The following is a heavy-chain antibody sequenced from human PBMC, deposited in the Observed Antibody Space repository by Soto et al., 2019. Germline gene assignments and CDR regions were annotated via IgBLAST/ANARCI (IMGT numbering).Heavy chain of an antibody. V-gene: IGHV3-21*01. J-gene: IGHJ4*02. D-gene: IGHD3-10*01. CDR3: ATYGSGSYYNAVDY. Sequence: GGSLRLSCAASGFTFSSYSMNWVRQAPGKGLEWVSCISSSSSYIYYADSVKGRLTISRDNAKNSLYLQMNSLRAEDTAVYYCATYGSGSYYNAVDYWGQGTLVTVSS. CDR2: ISSSSSYI. CDR1: GFTFSSYS.